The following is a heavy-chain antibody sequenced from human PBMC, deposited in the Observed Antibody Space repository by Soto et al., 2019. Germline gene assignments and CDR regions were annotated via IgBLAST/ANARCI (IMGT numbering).Heavy chain of an antibody. CDR2: IIPILGIA. J-gene: IGHJ3*02. D-gene: IGHD3-10*01. CDR1: GGTFSSYT. Sequence: SVKVSCKASGGTFSSYTISWVRQAPGQGLEWMGRIIPILGIANYAQKFQGRVTITADKSTSTAYMELSSLRSEDTAVYYCARGGYYYGSGPRAFDIWGQGTMVTVSS. CDR3: ARGGYYYGSGPRAFDI. V-gene: IGHV1-69*02.